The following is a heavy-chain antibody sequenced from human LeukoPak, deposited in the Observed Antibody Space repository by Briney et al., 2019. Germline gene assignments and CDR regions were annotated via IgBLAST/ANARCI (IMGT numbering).Heavy chain of an antibody. CDR3: VRGTSISWYRVWFDR. CDR2: INHSGST. J-gene: IGHJ5*02. Sequence: SETLSLTCAVYGGSFSGYYWSWIRQPPGKGLEWIGEINHSGSTNYNPSLKSRVTISVDTANSQFSLKLSSVTAADTAVYYCVRGTSISWYRVWFDRLGEGALVAVCS. CDR1: GGSFSGYY. V-gene: IGHV4-34*01. D-gene: IGHD6-13*01.